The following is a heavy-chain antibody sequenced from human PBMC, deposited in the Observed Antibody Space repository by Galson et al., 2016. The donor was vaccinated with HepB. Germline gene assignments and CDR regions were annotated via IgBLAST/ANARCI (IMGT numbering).Heavy chain of an antibody. Sequence: SLRLSCAASGFTFSTYGMHWVRQAPGKGLEWVSVISYDRRNKNYAASVKGRFTISRDNAKNSLYVQMNSLRVEDTALYYCARDPGYITSAPFFYYWGQGTPVTVPS. D-gene: IGHD5-18*01. CDR3: ARDPGYITSAPFFYY. V-gene: IGHV3-30*03. J-gene: IGHJ4*02. CDR1: GFTFSTYG. CDR2: ISYDRRNK.